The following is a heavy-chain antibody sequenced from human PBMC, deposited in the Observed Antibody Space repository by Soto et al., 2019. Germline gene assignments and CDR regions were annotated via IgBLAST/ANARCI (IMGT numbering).Heavy chain of an antibody. CDR1: GYSFTSYW. CDR2: IYPGDSDT. CDR3: ARQMGGTNYDSSGYSDY. J-gene: IGHJ4*02. V-gene: IGHV5-51*01. Sequence: GESLKISCKGSGYSFTSYWIGWVRQMPGKGLEWMGIIYPGDSDTRYSPSFQGQVTISADKSISTAYLQWSSLKASDTAMCYCARQMGGTNYDSSGYSDYWGQGTLVTVSS. D-gene: IGHD3-22*01.